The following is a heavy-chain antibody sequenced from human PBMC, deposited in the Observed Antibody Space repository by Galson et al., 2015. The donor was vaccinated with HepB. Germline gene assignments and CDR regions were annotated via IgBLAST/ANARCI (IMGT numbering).Heavy chain of an antibody. CDR2: IKQDGSEK. J-gene: IGHJ4*02. CDR3: ARLYSYGPPIDY. V-gene: IGHV3-7*03. Sequence: SLRLSCAASGFTFSSYWMSWVRQAPGKGLEWVANIKQDGSEKCYVDSVKGRFTISRDNAKNSVYLQMNSLRAEDTAVYYCARLYSYGPPIDYWGQGTLVTVSS. D-gene: IGHD5-18*01. CDR1: GFTFSSYW.